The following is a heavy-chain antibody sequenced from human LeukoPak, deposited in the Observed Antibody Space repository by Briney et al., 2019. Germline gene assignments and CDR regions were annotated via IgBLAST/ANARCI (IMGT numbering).Heavy chain of an antibody. Sequence: VASVKVSCKASGGTFSSYAISWVRQAPGQGLEWMGGIIPIFGTANYAQKFQERVTITRDMSTSTAYMELSSLRSEDTAVYYCAAWSRSSERAFDIWGQGTMVTVSS. CDR2: IIPIFGTA. D-gene: IGHD3-22*01. J-gene: IGHJ3*02. V-gene: IGHV1-69*05. CDR3: AAWSRSSERAFDI. CDR1: GGTFSSYA.